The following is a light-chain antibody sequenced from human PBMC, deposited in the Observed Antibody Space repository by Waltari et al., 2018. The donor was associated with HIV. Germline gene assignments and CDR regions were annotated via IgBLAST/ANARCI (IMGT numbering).Light chain of an antibody. CDR1: SSNIGSNT. Sequence: QSVLTQPPSASGTPGQRVTISCSGSSSNIGSNTVNWYQQLPGTAPKLLIYSNYQRPSGVPDRFSGSKSGTSASLAISGLQSEDESDYDCAAWDDSLNGYVFGTGTKVTVL. J-gene: IGLJ1*01. V-gene: IGLV1-44*01. CDR3: AAWDDSLNGYV. CDR2: SNY.